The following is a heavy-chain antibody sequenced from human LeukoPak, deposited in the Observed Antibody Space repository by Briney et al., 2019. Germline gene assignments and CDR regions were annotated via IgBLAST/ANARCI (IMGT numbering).Heavy chain of an antibody. Sequence: PGGSLRLSCAASGFTVSTKYMNWVRQAPGKGLEWVSIIYSGATTNYADSVKGRFTISRDTSKNTLSLQMNSLRAEDTAVYFCARVGDHFHWNLDLWGRGTLVSVSS. J-gene: IGHJ2*01. V-gene: IGHV3-53*01. CDR2: IYSGATT. CDR1: GFTVSTKY. CDR3: ARVGDHFHWNLDL. D-gene: IGHD3-3*02.